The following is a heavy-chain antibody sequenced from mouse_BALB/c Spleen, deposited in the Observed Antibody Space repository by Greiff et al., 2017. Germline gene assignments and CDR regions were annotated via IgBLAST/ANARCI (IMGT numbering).Heavy chain of an antibody. Sequence: EVKLMESGGGLVKPGGSLKLSCAASGFTFSSYAMSWVRQTPEKRLEWVATISSGGSYTYYPDSVKGRFTISRDNAKNTLYLQMSSLRSEDTAMYYCARHRYYGSSHVYWYFDVWGAGTTVTVSS. CDR3: ARHRYYGSSHVYWYFDV. D-gene: IGHD1-1*01. V-gene: IGHV5-9-3*01. CDR2: ISSGGSYT. J-gene: IGHJ1*01. CDR1: GFTFSSYA.